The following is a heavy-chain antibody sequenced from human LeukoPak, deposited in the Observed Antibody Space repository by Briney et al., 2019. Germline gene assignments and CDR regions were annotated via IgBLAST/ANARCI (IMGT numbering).Heavy chain of an antibody. D-gene: IGHD1-26*01. Sequence: TTGGSLRLSCAASGFTFSNAWMSWVSQAPGKGLESVGRIKSKTDGGTTDYAAPVKGRFTISREDSKNTLYLQMNSLKTEDTAVYSYTTLNSGSFSNWGQGTLVTVSS. CDR1: GFTFSNAW. CDR3: TTLNSGSFSN. V-gene: IGHV3-15*01. CDR2: IKSKTDGGTT. J-gene: IGHJ4*02.